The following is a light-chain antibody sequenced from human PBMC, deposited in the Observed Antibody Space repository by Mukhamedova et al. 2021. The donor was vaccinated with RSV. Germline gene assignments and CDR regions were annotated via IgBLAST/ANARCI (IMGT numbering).Light chain of an antibody. Sequence: GQAPKLLISAASTLQSWVPSRFSGSGSGTDFTLTINSLQSEDFATYYCQQFNTDPITFGQWTRLEIK. J-gene: IGKJ5*01. CDR2: AAS. V-gene: IGKV1-9*01. CDR3: QQFNTDPIT.